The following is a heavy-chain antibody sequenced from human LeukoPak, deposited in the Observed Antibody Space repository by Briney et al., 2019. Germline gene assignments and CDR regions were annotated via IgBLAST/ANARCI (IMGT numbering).Heavy chain of an antibody. CDR1: GFTFSSYG. D-gene: IGHD6-19*01. CDR3: AKDFGSVWLAVAGMDY. V-gene: IGHV3-30*02. Sequence: GSLRLSCAASGFTFSSYGMHWVRQAPGKGLEWVAFIRCDGSNKYYADSVKGRFTISRDNSKNTLYLQMNSLRAEDTAVYYCAKDFGSVWLAVAGMDYWGQGTLVTVSS. J-gene: IGHJ4*02. CDR2: IRCDGSNK.